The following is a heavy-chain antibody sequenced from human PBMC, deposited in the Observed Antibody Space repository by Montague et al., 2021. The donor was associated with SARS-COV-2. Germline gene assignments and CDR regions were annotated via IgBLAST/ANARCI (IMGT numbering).Heavy chain of an antibody. CDR2: INWNGGDT. V-gene: IGHV3-20*04. Sequence: SLRLSCAASGFTFTDYTMNWVRQVPGKGLEWVSGINWNGGDTGYADSVKGRFTISRDNAENSLYLQMNSLRDEDTAFYYCARVKVGAAIDYWGQGTLVTVSS. CDR1: GFTFTDYT. CDR3: ARVKVGAAIDY. D-gene: IGHD1-26*01. J-gene: IGHJ4*02.